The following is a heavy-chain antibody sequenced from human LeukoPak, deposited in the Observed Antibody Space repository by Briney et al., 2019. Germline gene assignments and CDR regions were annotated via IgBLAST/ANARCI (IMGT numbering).Heavy chain of an antibody. CDR1: GYTFTSYD. CDR2: MNPNSGNT. J-gene: IGHJ3*02. CDR3: ASLTYYYDSSGYYYDGAFDI. Sequence: ASVKVSCKASGYTFTSYDINWVRQATGQGLEWMGWMNPNSGNTGNAQKFQGRVTMTRNTSISTAYMELSSLRSEDTAVYYCASLTYYYDSSGYYYDGAFDIWGQGTMVTVSS. D-gene: IGHD3-22*01. V-gene: IGHV1-8*01.